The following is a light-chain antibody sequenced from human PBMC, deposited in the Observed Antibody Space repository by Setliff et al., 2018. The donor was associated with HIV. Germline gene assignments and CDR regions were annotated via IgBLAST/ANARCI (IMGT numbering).Light chain of an antibody. CDR3: CSSAGTYTSLFV. CDR1: SSDAGDYNF. V-gene: IGLV2-11*01. J-gene: IGLJ1*01. CDR2: DVT. Sequence: QSVLTQPRSVSGSPGQSVTIACTGTSSDAGDYNFVSWYQLHPGKAPKLIIYDVTKRPSGVPDRFSGSKSANAASLTISGLQAEDEADYYCCSSAGTYTSLFVFGTGTKAPS.